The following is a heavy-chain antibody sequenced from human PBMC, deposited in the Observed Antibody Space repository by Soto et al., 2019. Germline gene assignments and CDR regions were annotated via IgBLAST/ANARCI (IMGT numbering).Heavy chain of an antibody. V-gene: IGHV1-18*04. J-gene: IGHJ6*02. D-gene: IGHD3-3*01. CDR2: ISAYNGNT. CDR3: AREALAYYDFWSGYPVDGMDV. Sequence: GASVKVSCKASGYTFTSYGISWVRQAPGQGLEWMGWISAYNGNTNYAQKLQGRVTMTTDTSTSTAYMELRSPRSDDTAVYYCAREALAYYDFWSGYPVDGMDVWGQGTTVTVSS. CDR1: GYTFTSYG.